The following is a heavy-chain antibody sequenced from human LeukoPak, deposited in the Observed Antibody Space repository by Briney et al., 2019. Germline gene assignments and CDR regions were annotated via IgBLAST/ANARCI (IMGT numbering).Heavy chain of an antibody. CDR2: IRYDGSNK. V-gene: IGHV3-30*02. Sequence: PGGSLRLSCAASGFIFSSYAMHWVRQAPGKGLEWVAVIRYDGSNKYYADSVKGRFTISRDNSKNTLYLQMNSLRAEDKAVYYCVKGLHRGWYYFDYWGQGTLVTVSS. J-gene: IGHJ4*02. CDR1: GFIFSSYA. D-gene: IGHD6-19*01. CDR3: VKGLHRGWYYFDY.